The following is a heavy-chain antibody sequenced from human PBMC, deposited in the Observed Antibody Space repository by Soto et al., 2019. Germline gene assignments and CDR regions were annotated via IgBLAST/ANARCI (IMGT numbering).Heavy chain of an antibody. CDR1: GFTLSSYG. J-gene: IGHJ4*02. Sequence: QVQLVESGGGVVQPGRSLRLSCVASGFTLSSYGMHWVRQAPGKGLEWVAVISPDENNKYYADSVKGRFTLSRDNSKNPLCVQMNSLGAEDTAVYCCAKDARGSSSWHSHYWGQGTLVTVSS. D-gene: IGHD6-13*01. CDR3: AKDARGSSSWHSHY. CDR2: ISPDENNK. V-gene: IGHV3-30*18.